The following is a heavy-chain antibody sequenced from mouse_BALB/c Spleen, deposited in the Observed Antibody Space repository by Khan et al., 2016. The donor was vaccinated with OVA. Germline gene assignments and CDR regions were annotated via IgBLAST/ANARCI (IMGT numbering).Heavy chain of an antibody. D-gene: IGHD1-2*01. J-gene: IGHJ2*01. V-gene: IGHV3-2*02. CDR1: GYSITSGYA. Sequence: EVQLQESGPGLVKPSQSLSLTCTVTGYSITSGYAWNWIRQFPGNKLEWMGYISYSGVTSYTPSLKSRISITRDTSQNPFFLQLNSVTTEDTATYCCARGNYYGYDFDYWGQGTTLTVSS. CDR3: ARGNYYGYDFDY. CDR2: ISYSGVT.